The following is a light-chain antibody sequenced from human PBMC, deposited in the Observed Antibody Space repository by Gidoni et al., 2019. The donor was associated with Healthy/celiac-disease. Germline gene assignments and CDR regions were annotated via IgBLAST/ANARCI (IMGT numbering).Light chain of an antibody. V-gene: IGLV1-40*01. CDR3: QSYDSSLSGSV. J-gene: IGLJ1*01. CDR1: SSNIGAGYD. Sequence: QSVLTQPPSVSGAPGQRVTISCTGSSSNIGAGYDVHWSQQLPGTAPKLLIYGNSTRPSGVPDRFSGSKSGTSASLAITGLQAEDEADYYCQSYDSSLSGSVFGTGTKVTVL. CDR2: GNS.